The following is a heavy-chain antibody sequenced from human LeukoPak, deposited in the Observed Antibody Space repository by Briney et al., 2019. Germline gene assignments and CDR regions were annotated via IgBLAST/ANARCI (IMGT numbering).Heavy chain of an antibody. J-gene: IGHJ4*02. Sequence: SETLSLTRTVSGGSIVSSNYYWAWIRQPPGKGLEWIGSIYVSGSTHYNPSLKSRVTISVDTSKNQLSLKLYSVTAADTAVFYCARNYFDGSGFFYWGQGTLVTVSS. D-gene: IGHD3-22*01. CDR1: GGSIVSSNYY. CDR2: IYVSGST. V-gene: IGHV4-39*01. CDR3: ARNYFDGSGFFY.